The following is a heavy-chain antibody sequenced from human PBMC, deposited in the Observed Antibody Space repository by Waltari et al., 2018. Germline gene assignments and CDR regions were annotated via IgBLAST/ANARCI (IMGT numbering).Heavy chain of an antibody. Sequence: EVQLVASGGNLIRPGGSLRLSCAASGFTVSSTDMSWVRQAPGKGLEWVSLIYAGGGTYYADSVKGRFTISRDSSKNTLYLQLNSLRPEDTAVYYCATRYGDYGGDAFDIWGQGTMVTVSS. CDR2: IYAGGGT. V-gene: IGHV3-53*01. D-gene: IGHD4-17*01. CDR3: ATRYGDYGGDAFDI. J-gene: IGHJ3*02. CDR1: GFTVSSTD.